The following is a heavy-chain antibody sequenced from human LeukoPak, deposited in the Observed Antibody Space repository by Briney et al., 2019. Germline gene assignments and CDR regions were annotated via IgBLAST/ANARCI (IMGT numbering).Heavy chain of an antibody. CDR3: ARVYYDSSGYYYGYFDY. V-gene: IGHV1-2*02. CDR2: INPNSGGT. J-gene: IGHJ4*02. D-gene: IGHD3-22*01. CDR1: GGTFSSYA. Sequence: ASVKVSCKASGGTFSSYAISWVRQAPGQGLEWMGWINPNSGGTNYAQKFRGRVTMTRDTSISTAYMELSRLRSDDTAVYYCARVYYDSSGYYYGYFDYWGQGTLVTVSS.